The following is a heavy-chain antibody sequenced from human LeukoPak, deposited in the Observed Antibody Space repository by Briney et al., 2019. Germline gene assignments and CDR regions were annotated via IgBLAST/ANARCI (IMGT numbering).Heavy chain of an antibody. V-gene: IGHV1-8*01. CDR3: ARGPRNDP. CDR1: GYPFTTYE. J-gene: IGHJ5*02. D-gene: IGHD1-14*01. CDR2: VHPDTGYA. Sequence: ASVKVSCKPSGYPFTTYEINWVRQAAGQGREGMGWVHPDTGYADYAQKFQGRVTMTSDTSISTAYMELSSLRSDDTAVYFCARGPRNDPWGQGTLVTVSS.